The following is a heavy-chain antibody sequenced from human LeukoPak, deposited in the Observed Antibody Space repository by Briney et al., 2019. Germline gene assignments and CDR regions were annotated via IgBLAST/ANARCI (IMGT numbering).Heavy chain of an antibody. D-gene: IGHD2-2*01. CDR2: IYYSGST. V-gene: IGHV4-59*01. Sequence: PSETLSLTCAIYGGSFSGYYWSWLRQPPGKGLEWIGYIYYSGSTNYNPSLKSRVTISVDTSKNQFSLKLSSVTAADTAVYYCASFIKRYCSSTSCKGVYFDYWGQGTLVTVSS. CDR3: ASFIKRYCSSTSCKGVYFDY. CDR1: GGSFSGYY. J-gene: IGHJ4*02.